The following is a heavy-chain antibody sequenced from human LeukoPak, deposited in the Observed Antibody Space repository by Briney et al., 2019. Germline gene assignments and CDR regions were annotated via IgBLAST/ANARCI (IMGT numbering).Heavy chain of an antibody. D-gene: IGHD1-1*01. CDR3: ARKTDHQTGGDY. J-gene: IGHJ4*02. CDR1: GFSFSRNY. CDR2: IYSGGST. V-gene: IGHV3-66*01. Sequence: PGGSLRLSCAASGFSFSRNYMTWVRQAPGEGLEGVSLIYSGGSTSYADSVKGRFTISRDNSKNTLYLQMNSLRAEDTAVYYCARKTDHQTGGDYWGQGTLVTVSS.